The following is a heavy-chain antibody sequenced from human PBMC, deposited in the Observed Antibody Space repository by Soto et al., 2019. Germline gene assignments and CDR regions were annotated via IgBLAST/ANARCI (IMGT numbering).Heavy chain of an antibody. V-gene: IGHV3-48*01. CDR1: GFTFSSYS. D-gene: IGHD6-13*01. J-gene: IGHJ5*02. Sequence: PGGSLRLSCAASGFTFSSYSMNWVRQAPGKGLEWVSYISSSSSTIYYADSVKGRFTISRDNAKNSLYLQMNSLRAEDTAVYYCARHPERIAKIGWFESWGQGTLVTVSS. CDR2: ISSSSSTI. CDR3: ARHPERIAKIGWFES.